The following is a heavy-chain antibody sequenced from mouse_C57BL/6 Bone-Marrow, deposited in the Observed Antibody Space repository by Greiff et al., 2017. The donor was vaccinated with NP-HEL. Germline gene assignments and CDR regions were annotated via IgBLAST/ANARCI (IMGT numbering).Heavy chain of an antibody. CDR2: IHPNSGST. CDR3: ASSRPYWYFDV. J-gene: IGHJ1*03. V-gene: IGHV1-64*01. Sequence: VQLQQPGAELVKPGASVKLSCKASGYTFTSYWMHWVKQRPGQGLEWIGMIHPNSGSTNYNEKFKSKATLTVDKSSSTAYMQLSIRTSEDSAVSYCASSRPYWYFDVWGTGTTVTVSS. CDR1: GYTFTSYW.